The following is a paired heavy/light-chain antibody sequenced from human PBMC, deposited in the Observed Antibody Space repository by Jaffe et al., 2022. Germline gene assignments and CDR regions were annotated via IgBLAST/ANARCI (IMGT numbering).Heavy chain of an antibody. D-gene: IGHD6-19*01. J-gene: IGHJ3*02. V-gene: IGHV3-73*02. CDR3: TRLIAVAGTATDI. Sequence: EVQLVESGGGLVQPGGSLKLSCAASGFTFSGSDMHWVRQASGKGLEWVGRIRGKANNYATAYAASVKGRFTISRDDSQNTAYLQMNSLKTEDTALYYCTRLIAVAGTATDIWGQGTMVTVSS. CDR1: GFTFSGSD. CDR2: IRGKANNYAT.
Light chain of an antibody. Sequence: DIVMTQSPDSLAVSLGERATINCKSSQSVLYSSNNKNFLAWYQQKPGQPPKLLIYWASTRESGVPDRFSGSGSGTDFTLTISSLQAEDVAVYYCQQYYTTPLTFGGGTKVEIK. CDR2: WAS. V-gene: IGKV4-1*01. J-gene: IGKJ4*01. CDR3: QQYYTTPLT. CDR1: QSVLYSSNNKNF.